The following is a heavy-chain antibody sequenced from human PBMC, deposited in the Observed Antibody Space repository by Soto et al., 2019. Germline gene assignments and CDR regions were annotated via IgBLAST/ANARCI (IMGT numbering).Heavy chain of an antibody. D-gene: IGHD3-10*01. Sequence: PGGSLRLSCAASGFTFSSYAMHWVRQAPGKGLEWVAVISYDGSNKYYADSVKGRFTISRDISKNTLYLQMNSLRAEDTAVYYCARAGGMDVGGQGTTVTVSS. CDR1: GFTFSSYA. J-gene: IGHJ6*02. CDR3: ARAGGMDV. V-gene: IGHV3-30-3*01. CDR2: ISYDGSNK.